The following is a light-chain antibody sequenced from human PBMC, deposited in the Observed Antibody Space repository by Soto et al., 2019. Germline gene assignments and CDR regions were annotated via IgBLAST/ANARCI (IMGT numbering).Light chain of an antibody. J-gene: IGKJ4*02. CDR3: QQDKVWPST. V-gene: IGKV3-15*01. CDR1: QSVSTT. CDR2: GAS. Sequence: IGATKSPATLSESPGQRASLSCRASQSVSTTVAWYHQKPGQAPRLLVYGASTRATGIPARFSGSGAGTDFTLTITSLQSEDFGLYFCQQDKVWPSTFGGGTKVDIK.